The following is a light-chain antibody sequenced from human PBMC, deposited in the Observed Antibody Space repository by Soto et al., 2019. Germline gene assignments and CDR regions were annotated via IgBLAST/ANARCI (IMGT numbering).Light chain of an antibody. CDR1: QSLLHSNGYNY. CDR2: LGS. Sequence: DIVMTQSPLSLPVTPGEPASISCRSSQSLLHSNGYNYLDWYLQKPGQSPQLLIYLGSNRASGVPYRFSGSGSGTDFTLKISRVEAEDVGVYYCMQALQTPLTFGQGTKVDIK. CDR3: MQALQTPLT. J-gene: IGKJ1*01. V-gene: IGKV2-28*01.